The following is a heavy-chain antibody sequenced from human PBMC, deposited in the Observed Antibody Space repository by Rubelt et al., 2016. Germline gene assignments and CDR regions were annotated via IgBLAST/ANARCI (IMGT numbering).Heavy chain of an antibody. CDR2: ISAYNGNT. Sequence: QVQLVQSGAEVKKPGASVKVSCKASGYTFTSYGISWVRQAPGQGLEWMGWISAYNGNTNYAQKLQGRGTMTTDASTSTAYMELRSLRSDDTAVYYCARVISGVKYSSSWHFDYWGQGTLVTVSS. V-gene: IGHV1-18*01. D-gene: IGHD6-13*01. CDR1: GYTFTSYG. J-gene: IGHJ4*02. CDR3: ARVISGVKYSSSWHFDY.